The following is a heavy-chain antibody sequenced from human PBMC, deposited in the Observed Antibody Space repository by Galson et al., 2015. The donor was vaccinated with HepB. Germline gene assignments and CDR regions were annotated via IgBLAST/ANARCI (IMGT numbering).Heavy chain of an antibody. J-gene: IGHJ6*03. Sequence: QSGAEVKKPGASVKVSCKASGYTFTSYGISWVRQAPGQGLEWMGWISAYNGNTNYAQKLQGRVTMTTDTSTSTAYMELRSLRSDDTAVYYCARANLGAGSRHSKKDYYYYYMDVWGKGTTVAVSS. V-gene: IGHV1-18*01. CDR3: ARANLGAGSRHSKKDYYYYYMDV. D-gene: IGHD1-26*01. CDR2: ISAYNGNT. CDR1: GYTFTSYG.